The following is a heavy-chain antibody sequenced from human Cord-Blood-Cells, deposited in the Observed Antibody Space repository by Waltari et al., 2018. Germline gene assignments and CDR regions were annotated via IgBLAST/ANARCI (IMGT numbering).Heavy chain of an antibody. CDR2: IFYSGST. J-gene: IGHJ5*02. V-gene: IGHV4-59*11. CDR3: ARGGWYYDFWSGANWFDP. CDR1: GGSISSHY. Sequence: QVQLQESGPGLVQPSETLSLTCTVPGGSISSHYGSWIRQPPGKGLEWIGYIFYSGSTNYNPSLKSRVTISVDTSKNQFSLKLSSVTAADTAVYYCARGGWYYDFWSGANWFDPWGQGTLVTVSS. D-gene: IGHD3-3*01.